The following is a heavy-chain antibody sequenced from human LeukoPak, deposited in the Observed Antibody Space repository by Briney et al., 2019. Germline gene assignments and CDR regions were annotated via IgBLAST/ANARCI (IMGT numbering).Heavy chain of an antibody. CDR2: ISYDGSNK. CDR3: AKEGDYYGAGSQRDAFDM. V-gene: IGHV3-30*18. CDR1: GFTFSSYG. D-gene: IGHD3-10*01. J-gene: IGHJ3*02. Sequence: GRSLRLSWAAAGFTFSSYGMHWVRQAPGKGLEWVAAISYDGSNKYYADSVKGRFTISTAKSTKTLYRQMNNLLREVTALSYCAKEGDYYGAGSQRDAFDMCGQGTMVTVSS.